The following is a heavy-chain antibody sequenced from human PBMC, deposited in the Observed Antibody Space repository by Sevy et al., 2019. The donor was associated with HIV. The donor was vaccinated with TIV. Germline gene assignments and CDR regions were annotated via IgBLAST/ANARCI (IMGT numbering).Heavy chain of an antibody. V-gene: IGHV1-2*06. CDR1: GYTFTGYY. J-gene: IGHJ3*02. Sequence: ASLKVSCKASGYTFTGYYMHWVRQAPGQGLEWMGRINPNSGGTNYAQKFQGRVTMTRDTSISTAYMELSSLRSDDTAVYYCAVNYGSGINYGFDIWGQGTMVTVSS. CDR2: INPNSGGT. D-gene: IGHD3-10*01. CDR3: AVNYGSGINYGFDI.